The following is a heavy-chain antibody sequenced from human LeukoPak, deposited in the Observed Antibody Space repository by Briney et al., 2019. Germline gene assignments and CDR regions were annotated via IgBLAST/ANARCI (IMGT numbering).Heavy chain of an antibody. V-gene: IGHV3-15*01. J-gene: IGHJ4*02. D-gene: IGHD6-19*01. CDR1: GFTFSNAW. CDR2: IKSKTDGGTT. Sequence: GGSLRLSCAASGFTFSNAWMSWVRQAPGKGLEWVGRIKSKTDGGTTDYAAPVKGRFTISRDNSKNTLYLQMNSLRAEDTAVYYCMKWLAPNDYWGRGTLVTVSS. CDR3: MKWLAPNDY.